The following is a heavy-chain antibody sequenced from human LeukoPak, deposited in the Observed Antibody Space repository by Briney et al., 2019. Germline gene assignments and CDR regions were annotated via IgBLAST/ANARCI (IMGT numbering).Heavy chain of an antibody. CDR3: ARGWLEETTVVTPYNH. CDR2: ISAYNGNT. Sequence: ASVKVSCKASGYTFTSYGISWVRQAPGQGLEWMGWISAYNGNTNYAQKLQGRVTITADESTRTAYMELSSLRSEDTAVYYCARGWLEETTVVTPYNHWGRGTLVTVSS. D-gene: IGHD4-23*01. CDR1: GYTFTSYG. J-gene: IGHJ4*02. V-gene: IGHV1-18*01.